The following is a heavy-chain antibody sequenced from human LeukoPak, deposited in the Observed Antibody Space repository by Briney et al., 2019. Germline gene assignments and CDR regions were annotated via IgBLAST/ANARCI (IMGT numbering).Heavy chain of an antibody. D-gene: IGHD3-22*01. J-gene: IGHJ4*02. CDR1: GGSVSSYY. Sequence: SETLSFTCTVFGGSVSSYYWSWIRQPPGKGLEWIGYIHYSGTTNSNPSLKSRVTISVDTSKNQFSLKLRSVTAADTAVYYCARDLVGSSGYYAGFDNWGQGTLVTVSS. CDR3: ARDLVGSSGYYAGFDN. CDR2: IHYSGTT. V-gene: IGHV4-59*02.